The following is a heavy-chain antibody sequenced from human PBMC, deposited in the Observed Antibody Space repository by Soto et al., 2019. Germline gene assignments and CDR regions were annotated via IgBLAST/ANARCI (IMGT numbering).Heavy chain of an antibody. J-gene: IGHJ6*02. V-gene: IGHV4-30-4*07. D-gene: IGHD3-9*01. Sequence: SETLSLTCTVSGASITSSGYSWNWIRQPPGKGLEWIGYIYYSGSTYYNPSLKSRVTISVDTSKNQFSLKLSSVTAADTAVYYCARVSYDILTGYYLYYYGMDVWGQGTTVTVSS. CDR2: IYYSGST. CDR1: GASITSSGYS. CDR3: ARVSYDILTGYYLYYYGMDV.